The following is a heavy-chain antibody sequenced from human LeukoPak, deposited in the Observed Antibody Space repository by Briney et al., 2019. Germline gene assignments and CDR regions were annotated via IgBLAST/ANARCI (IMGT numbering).Heavy chain of an antibody. J-gene: IGHJ4*02. CDR3: ARVARCTSCFDVDY. V-gene: IGHV4-4*07. CDR2: IYTSGST. D-gene: IGHD2-2*01. CDR1: GGSISSYY. Sequence: PSETLSLTCTVSGGSISSYYWSWIRQPAGKGLEWIGRIYTSGSTNYNPSLKSRVTISVDTSKNQFSLTLSSVTAADTAVYYCARVARCTSCFDVDYWGQGTLVTVSS.